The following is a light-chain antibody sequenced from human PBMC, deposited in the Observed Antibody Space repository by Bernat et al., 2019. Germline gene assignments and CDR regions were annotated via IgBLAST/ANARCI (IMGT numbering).Light chain of an antibody. V-gene: IGLV3-1*01. CDR1: RVGDKY. CDR2: QDN. CDR3: QTWAGAVV. J-gene: IGLJ2*01. Sequence: YELTQPPSVSVSPGQTTSITCSGDRVGDKYTSWHQQKPGQSPLLVIYQDNKRPSGIPERFSGRNSGNTATLTISGTQTTDEAEYYCQTWAGAVVFGGGTKLTVL.